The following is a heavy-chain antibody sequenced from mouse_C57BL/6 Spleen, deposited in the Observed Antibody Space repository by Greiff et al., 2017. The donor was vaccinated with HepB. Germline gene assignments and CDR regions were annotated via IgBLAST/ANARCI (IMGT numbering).Heavy chain of an antibody. Sequence: EVKLMESGPGLVKPSQSLSLTCSVTGYSITSGYYWNWIRQFPGNKLEWMGYISYDGSNNYNPSLKNRISITRDTSKNQFFLKLNSVTTEDTATYYCARGGSGWLLPWFAYWGQGTLVTVSA. CDR2: ISYDGSN. V-gene: IGHV3-6*01. D-gene: IGHD2-3*01. CDR1: GYSITSGYY. J-gene: IGHJ3*01. CDR3: ARGGSGWLLPWFAY.